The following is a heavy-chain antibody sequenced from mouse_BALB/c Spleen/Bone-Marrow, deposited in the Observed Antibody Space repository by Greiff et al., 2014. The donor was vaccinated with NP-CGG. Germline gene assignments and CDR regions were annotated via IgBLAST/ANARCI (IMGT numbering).Heavy chain of an antibody. CDR2: INPSTGYT. CDR3: ARSATMIFAY. Sequence: VQLQESGAELAKPGASVKMSCKASGYTFTSYWMHWVKQRPGQGLEWIGYINPSTGYTEYNQKFKDKATLTADRSSSTAYMQLSGLTSEASAVYYCARSATMIFAYWGQGTLVTVSA. CDR1: GYTFTSYW. J-gene: IGHJ3*01. D-gene: IGHD2-4*01. V-gene: IGHV1-7*01.